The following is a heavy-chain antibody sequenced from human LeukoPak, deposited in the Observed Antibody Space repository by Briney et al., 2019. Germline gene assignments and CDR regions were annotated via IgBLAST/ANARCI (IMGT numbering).Heavy chain of an antibody. CDR3: ARGKVGYSYGYYYYYMDV. D-gene: IGHD5-18*01. Sequence: SETLSLTCTVSGGSISSYYWSWIRQPPGKGLEWIGYIYYSGSTNYNPSLKSRVTISVDTSKNQFSLKLSSVTAADTAVYYCARGKVGYSYGYYYYYMDVWGEGPTLTVSS. V-gene: IGHV4-59*01. CDR2: IYYSGST. J-gene: IGHJ6*03. CDR1: GGSISSYY.